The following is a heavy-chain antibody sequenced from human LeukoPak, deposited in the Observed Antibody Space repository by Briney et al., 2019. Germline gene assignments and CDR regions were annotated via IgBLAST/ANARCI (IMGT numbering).Heavy chain of an antibody. V-gene: IGHV3-23*01. CDR1: GFTFTHYG. CDR2: IRANGETT. CDR3: AKSWNYYDSSGDDALDI. D-gene: IGHD3-22*01. J-gene: IGHJ3*02. Sequence: GGSLRLSCAASGFTFTHYGMNWVRQAPGKGLEWVSGIRANGETTYYADSVRGRFTISRDNSKNTLYLQMNSLRVEDTAVYYCAKSWNYYDSSGDDALDIWGQGTMVTVSS.